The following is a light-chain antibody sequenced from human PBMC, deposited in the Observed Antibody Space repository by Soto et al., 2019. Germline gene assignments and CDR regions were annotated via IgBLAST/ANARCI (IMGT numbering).Light chain of an antibody. CDR3: QQYGSSPFT. CDR1: QSVTSSY. CDR2: GAS. Sequence: ENVLTQSPGTLSLSPGERATLSCRASQSVTSSYLAWYQQKPGQAPRLLIYGASSRATGIPDRFSGSGSGTDFTLTISRLEPEEFAVYYCQQYGSSPFTFGQGTKLEI. V-gene: IGKV3-20*01. J-gene: IGKJ2*01.